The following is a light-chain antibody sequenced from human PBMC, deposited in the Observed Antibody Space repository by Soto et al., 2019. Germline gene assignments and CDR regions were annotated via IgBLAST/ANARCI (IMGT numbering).Light chain of an antibody. CDR1: QSVTRN. CDR3: QQYDNWPPYT. Sequence: EIVMTQSPATLSVSPGERATLSCRASQSVTRNLAWYQQKPGQAPRLLIYAASTRDTGIPARFSGSGSGTEFTLTISSLQSEDFAVYFCQQYDNWPPYTFGQGTKLEIK. J-gene: IGKJ2*01. V-gene: IGKV3-15*01. CDR2: AAS.